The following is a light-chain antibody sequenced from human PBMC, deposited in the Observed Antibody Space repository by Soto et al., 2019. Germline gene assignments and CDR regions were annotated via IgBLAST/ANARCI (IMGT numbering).Light chain of an antibody. V-gene: IGKV3-15*01. CDR3: QQYNNGART. Sequence: EIVMTQSPATLSVYPGERATLSCRASQSVSSNLAWYQQKPGQSPRLLIYGASTTATGIPARFSVSGSGTEFTLTICSLQSEDFAVYYCQQYNNGARTFGQGTKVDIK. J-gene: IGKJ1*01. CDR2: GAS. CDR1: QSVSSN.